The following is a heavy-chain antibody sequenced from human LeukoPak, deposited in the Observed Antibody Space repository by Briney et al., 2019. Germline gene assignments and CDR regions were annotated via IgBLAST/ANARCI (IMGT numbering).Heavy chain of an antibody. D-gene: IGHD4-17*01. J-gene: IGHJ4*02. CDR3: ARMTTGHDY. V-gene: IGHV4-34*01. CDR2: VNHSVYT. CDR1: CRSFTSYY. Sequence: SGTLPRTCGFSCRSFTSYYWSWIGQTPWKGLEWIGEVNHSVYTNMNPSLKSRVTISVGTSKNQISQMMASVTGADTAVYFCARMTTGHDYWGQGALVTVS.